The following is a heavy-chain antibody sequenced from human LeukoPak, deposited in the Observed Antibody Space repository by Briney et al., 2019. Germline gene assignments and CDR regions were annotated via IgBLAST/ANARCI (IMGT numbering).Heavy chain of an antibody. Sequence: GGSLRLSCATSGFIFSNYAVNWVRQAPGKGLEWVSIISGSGDTTYYADSVKGRFTISRDNSKNTLYLQMNSLRAEDTAVYYCAKDRVATIRYMDVWGKGTTVTVSS. CDR3: AKDRVATIRYMDV. V-gene: IGHV3-23*01. D-gene: IGHD5-12*01. CDR1: GFIFSNYA. J-gene: IGHJ6*03. CDR2: ISGSGDTT.